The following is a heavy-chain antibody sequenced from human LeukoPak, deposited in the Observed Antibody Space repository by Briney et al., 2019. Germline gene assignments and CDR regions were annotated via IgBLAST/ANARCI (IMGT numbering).Heavy chain of an antibody. J-gene: IGHJ4*02. CDR1: GSSISSYY. D-gene: IGHD5-24*01. CDR2: IYYSGST. CDR3: ARGPNYPSPSPFDY. V-gene: IGHV4-59*08. Sequence: SETLSLTCAVSGSSISSYYWSWIRQPPGKGLEWIGYIYYSGSTSYNPSLKSRVTISVDTSKNQFSLKLSSVTAADTAVYYCARGPNYPSPSPFDYWGQGTLVTVSS.